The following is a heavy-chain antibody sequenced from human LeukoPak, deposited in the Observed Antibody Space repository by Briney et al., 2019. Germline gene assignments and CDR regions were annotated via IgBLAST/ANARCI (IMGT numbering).Heavy chain of an antibody. D-gene: IGHD6-6*01. V-gene: IGHV4-4*07. CDR3: ARFAARLYYYGMDV. CDR1: SGSISTYY. Sequence: SQTLSLTCTVSSGSISTYYWSWIRQPAGKGLEWIGRIYSSGNTNYNPSLKTRVTMSVDTSKNQFSLKLSSVTAADTAVYYCARFAARLYYYGMDVWGQGTTVTVSS. CDR2: IYSSGNT. J-gene: IGHJ6*02.